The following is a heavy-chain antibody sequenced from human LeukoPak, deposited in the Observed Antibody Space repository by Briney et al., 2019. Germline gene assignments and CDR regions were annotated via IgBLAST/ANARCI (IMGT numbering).Heavy chain of an antibody. CDR3: AREITMIALANDDAFDI. Sequence: PGGSLRLSCAASGFTFSSYSMNWVRQAPGKGLEWVSSISSSSSYIYYADSVKGRFTISRDNAKNSLYLQMNSLRAEDTAVYYCAREITMIALANDDAFDIWGQGTMVTVSS. CDR2: ISSSSSYI. CDR1: GFTFSSYS. J-gene: IGHJ3*02. D-gene: IGHD3-22*01. V-gene: IGHV3-21*01.